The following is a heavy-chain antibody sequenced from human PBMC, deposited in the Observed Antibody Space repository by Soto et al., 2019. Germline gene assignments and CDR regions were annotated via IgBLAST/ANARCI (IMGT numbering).Heavy chain of an antibody. Sequence: EVQLVESGGGLVQPGGSLRLSCEASGFTFRNYDMHWVRQGTGKGLEWVSGISAAGDPDYADSVEGRFTISRENAQNSFFLQMXXLRVGDTAVYYCARTXRDFYGLDVWGQGTTVIVSS. CDR1: GFTFRNYD. CDR2: ISAAGDP. CDR3: ARTXRDFYGLDV. V-gene: IGHV3-13*05. J-gene: IGHJ6*02.